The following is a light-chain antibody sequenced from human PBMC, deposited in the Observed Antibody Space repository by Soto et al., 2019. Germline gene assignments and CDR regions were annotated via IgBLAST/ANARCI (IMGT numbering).Light chain of an antibody. V-gene: IGKV3-20*01. CDR3: HQYGSSLGT. CDR1: QSVTGTN. Sequence: ENMLTQSPGTLSLSPGEGATLSCRASQSVTGTNLAWYQQRPGQAPRLLIYDAVRRATGIPDRFSGSGSGTDFTLTISRLEPEDFAVYYCHQYGSSLGTLGQGTKVDI. CDR2: DAV. J-gene: IGKJ2*01.